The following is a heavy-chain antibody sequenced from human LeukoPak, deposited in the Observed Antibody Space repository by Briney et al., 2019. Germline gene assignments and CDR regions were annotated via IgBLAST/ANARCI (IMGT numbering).Heavy chain of an antibody. CDR1: GFTFDDYT. V-gene: IGHV3-43*01. Sequence: PGGSLRLSCAASGFTFDDYTMHWVRQAPGKGLEWVSLISWDGGSTYYADSVKGRFTISRDNSKNSLYLQMNSLRTEDTALYYCAKAPVGATTSIHFDYWGQGTLVTVSS. D-gene: IGHD1-26*01. CDR2: ISWDGGST. CDR3: AKAPVGATTSIHFDY. J-gene: IGHJ4*02.